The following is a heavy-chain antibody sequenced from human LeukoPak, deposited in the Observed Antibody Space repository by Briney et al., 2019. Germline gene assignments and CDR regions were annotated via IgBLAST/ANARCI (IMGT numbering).Heavy chain of an antibody. Sequence: SVKVSCKASGGTFSSYAISWVRQAPGQGLEWMGGIIPIFGTTNYAQKFQDRVTITADKSTSTAYMELSSLRSEDTAVYCCARVVGLTGYSSSWYSGYYYYMDVWGKGTTVTVSS. CDR2: IIPIFGTT. V-gene: IGHV1-69*06. J-gene: IGHJ6*03. CDR1: GGTFSSYA. CDR3: ARVVGLTGYSSSWYSGYYYYMDV. D-gene: IGHD6-13*01.